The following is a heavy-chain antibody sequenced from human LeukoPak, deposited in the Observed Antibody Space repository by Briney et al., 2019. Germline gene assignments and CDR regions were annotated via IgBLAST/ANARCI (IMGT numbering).Heavy chain of an antibody. Sequence: GGSLRLSCAASGFTFSDYYMSWIRQAPGKGLEWVSYISSSGSTIYFADSVKGRFTISRDNAKNSLYLQMNSLRAEDTAVYYCARDSHYGSGSYYTAVFDYWGQGTLVTVSS. V-gene: IGHV3-11*01. D-gene: IGHD3-10*01. J-gene: IGHJ4*02. CDR3: ARDSHYGSGSYYTAVFDY. CDR2: ISSSGSTI. CDR1: GFTFSDYY.